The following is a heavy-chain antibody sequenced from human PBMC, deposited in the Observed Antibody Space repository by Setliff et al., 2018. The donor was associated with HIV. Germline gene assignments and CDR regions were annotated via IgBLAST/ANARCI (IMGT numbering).Heavy chain of an antibody. CDR2: IYYDGRT. CDR3: ARGGAVSADFDS. J-gene: IGHJ5*01. Sequence: PSETLSLTCTVSGDSISSNNYYWAWIRQSPGKGLEWIGSIYYDGRTFYKPSLKSRLTISVDTSKNQFSLSLNSVTAAATAVYFCARGGAVSADFDSWGQGTLVTVSS. D-gene: IGHD3-16*01. V-gene: IGHV4-39*07. CDR1: GDSISSNNYY.